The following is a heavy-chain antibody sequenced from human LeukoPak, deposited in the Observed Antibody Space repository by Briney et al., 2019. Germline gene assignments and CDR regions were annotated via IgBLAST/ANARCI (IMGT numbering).Heavy chain of an antibody. CDR2: ISNSDDST. D-gene: IGHD3-9*01. CDR3: ARFRPASPGRYFDWLADAFDI. CDR1: GFPFSSYA. V-gene: IGHV3-23*01. Sequence: QPGESLRLSCAASGFPFSSYAMSWVRQAPGKGLEWVSTISNSDDSTYYADSVKGRFTISRDNAKNSLYLQMNSLRAEDTAVYYCARFRPASPGRYFDWLADAFDIWGQGTMVTVSS. J-gene: IGHJ3*02.